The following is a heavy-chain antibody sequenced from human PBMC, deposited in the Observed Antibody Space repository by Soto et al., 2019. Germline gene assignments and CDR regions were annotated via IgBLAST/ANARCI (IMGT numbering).Heavy chain of an antibody. CDR1: GFTFSSYT. J-gene: IGHJ3*02. D-gene: IGHD3-3*01. CDR2: ISGSGGST. V-gene: IGHV3-23*01. CDR3: AKDGSVRFLEWLDIAFDI. Sequence: GGSLSLSCAASGFTFSSYTMNWVRQAPGKGLEWVSAISGSGGSTYYADSLKGRFTISRDNSKNTLYLQMNSLRAEDTAVYYCAKDGSVRFLEWLDIAFDIWGQGTMVTVSS.